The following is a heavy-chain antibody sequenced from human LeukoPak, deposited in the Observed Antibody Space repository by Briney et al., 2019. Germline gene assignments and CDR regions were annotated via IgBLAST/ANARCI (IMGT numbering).Heavy chain of an antibody. CDR2: INHSGST. D-gene: IGHD4-17*01. CDR3: ARGPRYGDYGRYFDL. Sequence: KPSETLSLTCAVYGGSFSGYYWSWIRQPPGKGLEWIGEINHSGSTNYNPSLKGRVTISVDTSKNQFFLKLSSVTAADTAVYYCARGPRYGDYGRYFDLWGRGTLVTVSS. CDR1: GGSFSGYY. J-gene: IGHJ2*01. V-gene: IGHV4-34*01.